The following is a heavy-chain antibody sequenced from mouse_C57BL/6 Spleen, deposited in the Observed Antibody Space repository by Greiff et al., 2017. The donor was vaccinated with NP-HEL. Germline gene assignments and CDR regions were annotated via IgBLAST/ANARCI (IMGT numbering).Heavy chain of an antibody. Sequence: QVQLQQPGAELVRPGSSVKLSCKASGYTFTSYWMHWVKQRPIQGLEWIGNIDPSDSETHYNQKFKDKATLIVDKSSSTAYMQLSILTSEDSAVYYCARRYYSNYKYFDVWGTGTTVTVSS. J-gene: IGHJ1*03. CDR3: ARRYYSNYKYFDV. CDR2: IDPSDSET. CDR1: GYTFTSYW. D-gene: IGHD2-5*01. V-gene: IGHV1-52*01.